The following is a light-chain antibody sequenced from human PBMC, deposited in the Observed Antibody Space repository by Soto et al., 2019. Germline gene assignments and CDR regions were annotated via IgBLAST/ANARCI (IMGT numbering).Light chain of an antibody. CDR1: SSDVGSYKF. Sequence: QSVLTQPASVSGSPGQSITISCTGTSSDVGSYKFVSWYQQHPGKAPKLMIYEGSERPSGVSNRFSGSKSGNTASLTISGLQAEDEADYYCCSYAGSSTLVFGGGTKLTVL. J-gene: IGLJ2*01. CDR2: EGS. CDR3: CSYAGSSTLV. V-gene: IGLV2-23*01.